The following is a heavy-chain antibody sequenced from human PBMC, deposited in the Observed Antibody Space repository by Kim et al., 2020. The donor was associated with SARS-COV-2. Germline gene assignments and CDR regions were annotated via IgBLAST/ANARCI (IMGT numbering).Heavy chain of an antibody. CDR2: GSGK. D-gene: IGHD3-10*01. V-gene: IGHV3-7*01. CDR3: VAGETYLGV. Sequence: GSGKFYLDSVKGRFTIARDNASNSLFLQMDSLRPENTAVYYWVAGETYLGVWGQGTLVTVSS. J-gene: IGHJ4*02.